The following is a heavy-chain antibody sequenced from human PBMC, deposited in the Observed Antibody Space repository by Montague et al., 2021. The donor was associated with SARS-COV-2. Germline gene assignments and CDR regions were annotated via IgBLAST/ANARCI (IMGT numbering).Heavy chain of an antibody. J-gene: IGHJ3*02. CDR2: TYYRSKWYH. CDR3: ARTTTRMLYPENAFDI. CDR1: GDSVASNTAT. D-gene: IGHD2-15*01. V-gene: IGHV6-1*01. Sequence: CAISGDSVASNTATRNWIRQSPSRGLDRLGRTYYRSKWYHDYAISLKSRITINPDTSKNQFSLQLSSVAPEDTAVFYCARTTTRMLYPENAFDIWGQGTMVTVSS.